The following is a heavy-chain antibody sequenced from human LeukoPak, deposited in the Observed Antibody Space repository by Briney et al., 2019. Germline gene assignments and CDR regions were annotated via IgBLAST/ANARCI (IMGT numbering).Heavy chain of an antibody. Sequence: PGGSLRLSCAASGFTFSSNWMNWVRQAPGKGLEWLASIKKDGSERYYVDSVKGRFTISRDNARNSLYLQMNSLRAEDTAVYYCARGRFSYDNTGYSSFYYWGQGTLVTVSS. CDR3: ARGRFSYDNTGYSSFYY. D-gene: IGHD3-22*01. J-gene: IGHJ4*02. CDR2: IKKDGSER. CDR1: GFTFSSNW. V-gene: IGHV3-7*01.